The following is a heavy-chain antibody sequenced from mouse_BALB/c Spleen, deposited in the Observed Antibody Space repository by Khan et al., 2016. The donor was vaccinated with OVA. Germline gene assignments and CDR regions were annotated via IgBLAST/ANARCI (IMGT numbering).Heavy chain of an antibody. CDR2: IYPGDGST. CDR1: GYTITAYD. Sequence: QVQLKESGPELVKPGALVKISCRASGYTITAYDINWMKQRPGQGLEWIGWIYPGDGSTKYNENFRGKATMTADKSSNTAYMQLSSLTSEKSAVYYCASEALRVFAMDYWGQGTSVSVSS. J-gene: IGHJ4*01. D-gene: IGHD1-2*01. CDR3: ASEALRVFAMDY. V-gene: IGHV1S56*01.